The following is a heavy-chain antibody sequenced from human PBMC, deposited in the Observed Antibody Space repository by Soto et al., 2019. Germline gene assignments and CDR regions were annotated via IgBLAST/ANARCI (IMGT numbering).Heavy chain of an antibody. Sequence: SLRLSCSVSGFTFNNYGINWVRQAPGRGLEWVSSVSKSDYTYYSDSVKGRFTISRDNAKNSVSLQMNSLRVEDTAVYYCAREDSIIIPAVSDFWGQGTLVTVSS. D-gene: IGHD3-22*01. CDR3: AREDSIIIPAVSDF. CDR2: VSKSDYT. V-gene: IGHV3-21*01. J-gene: IGHJ4*02. CDR1: GFTFNNYG.